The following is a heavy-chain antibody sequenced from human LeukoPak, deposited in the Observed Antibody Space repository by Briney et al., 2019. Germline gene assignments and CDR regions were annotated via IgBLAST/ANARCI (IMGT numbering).Heavy chain of an antibody. J-gene: IGHJ4*02. CDR3: ARGIRTGYGY. D-gene: IGHD1-1*01. Sequence: SETLSLTCSVSGGSVSSGNYYWSWIRQPPGKGLEWIGHVDYSGTTSYNPSLRRRVATSLETSKNQFSLKVMFLIAADTAVYYCARGIRTGYGYWGQGTLVTVSS. V-gene: IGHV4-61*01. CDR1: GGSVSSGNYY. CDR2: VDYSGTT.